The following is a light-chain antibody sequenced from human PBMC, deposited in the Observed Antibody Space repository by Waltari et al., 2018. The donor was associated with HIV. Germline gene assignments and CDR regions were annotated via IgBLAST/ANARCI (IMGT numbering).Light chain of an antibody. V-gene: IGLV1-44*01. CDR3: AVWDDSLSEYV. Sequence: QSVLTQPPSASGAPGQRVTISCSGSFSNIGSNTVNWYQQLPGTAPRRLSYGSSRRPSGVTDRVSGSRSDTSASLDISGLHSEDEGDYYCAVWDDSLSEYVFATGTKVFVL. CDR1: FSNIGSNT. J-gene: IGLJ1*01. CDR2: GSS.